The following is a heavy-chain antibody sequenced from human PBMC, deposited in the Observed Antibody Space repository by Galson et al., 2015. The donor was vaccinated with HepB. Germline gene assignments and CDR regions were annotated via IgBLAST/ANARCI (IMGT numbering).Heavy chain of an antibody. J-gene: IGHJ5*02. CDR2: IYYSGST. D-gene: IGHD6-13*01. CDR3: ARSYSSSWYWFDP. V-gene: IGHV4-39*01. CDR1: GGSVSSSSYY. Sequence: SLTCTVSGGSVSSSSYYWGWIRQPPGKGLEWIGSIYYSGSTYYNPSLKSRVTISVDTSKNQFSLKLSSVTAADTAVYYCARSYSSSWYWFDPWGQGTLVTVSS.